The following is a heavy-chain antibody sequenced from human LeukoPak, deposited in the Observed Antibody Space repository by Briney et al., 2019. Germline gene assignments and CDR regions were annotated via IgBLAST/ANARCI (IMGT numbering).Heavy chain of an antibody. J-gene: IGHJ3*02. V-gene: IGHV3-74*01. Sequence: GGSLRLSCAASGFTFSSYWMHWVRQAPGKGLVWVSRINSDGSSTSYADSVKGRFTISRDNAKNTLYLQMNSLRAEDTAVYYCARLEGYFDAFDIWGQGTMVTVSS. CDR2: INSDGSST. CDR3: ARLEGYFDAFDI. D-gene: IGHD6-13*01. CDR1: GFTFSSYW.